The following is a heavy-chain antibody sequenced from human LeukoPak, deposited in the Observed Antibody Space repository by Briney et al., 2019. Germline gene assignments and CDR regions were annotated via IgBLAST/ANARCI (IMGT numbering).Heavy chain of an antibody. V-gene: IGHV3-30*02. J-gene: IGHJ4*02. CDR2: IRYDGSNK. CDR3: AKDLFTVTLTLDY. Sequence: GGSLRLSCAASGFTFSSYAMSWVRQAPGKGLEWVAFIRYDGSNKYYADSVKGRFTISRDNSKNTLYLQMNSLRAEDTAVYYCAKDLFTVTLTLDYWGQGTLVTVSS. CDR1: GFTFSSYA. D-gene: IGHD4-17*01.